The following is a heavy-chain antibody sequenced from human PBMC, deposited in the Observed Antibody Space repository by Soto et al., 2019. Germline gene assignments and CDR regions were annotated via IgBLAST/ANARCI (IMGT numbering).Heavy chain of an antibody. CDR3: ARAWAGYCSGGSCSPKYFQH. CDR2: INAGNGNT. Sequence: GASVKVSCEASGYTFTSYAIHWVRQAPGQRLEWMGWINAGNGNTKYSQKFQGRVTITRDTSASTAYMELSSLRSEDTAVYYCARAWAGYCSGGSCSPKYFQHWGQGTMVTFYS. J-gene: IGHJ1*01. V-gene: IGHV1-3*01. CDR1: GYTFTSYA. D-gene: IGHD2-15*01.